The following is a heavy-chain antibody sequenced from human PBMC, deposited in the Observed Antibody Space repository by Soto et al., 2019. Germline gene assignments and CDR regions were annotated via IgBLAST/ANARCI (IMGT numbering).Heavy chain of an antibody. Sequence: EVQLLESGGGLVHPGESLRLSCAASGFTFSSYWMHWVRQAPGKGLVWVSRINSDGSSTSYAGSVKGRFTISRDNAKNTLYLQMNSLRAEDTAVYYCVRTSLVVAAATREDYWGQGTLVTVSS. V-gene: IGHV3-74*01. CDR2: INSDGSST. CDR1: GFTFSSYW. J-gene: IGHJ4*02. CDR3: VRTSLVVAAATREDY. D-gene: IGHD2-15*01.